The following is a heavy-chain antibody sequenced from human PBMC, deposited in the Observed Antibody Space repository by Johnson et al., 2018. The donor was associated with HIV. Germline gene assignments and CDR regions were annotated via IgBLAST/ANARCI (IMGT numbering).Heavy chain of an antibody. CDR1: GFTFSDYY. D-gene: IGHD6-19*01. J-gene: IGHJ3*02. Sequence: VQLVESGGGVVQPGGSLRLSCVASGFTFSDYYMTWIRQAPRKGLEWVSYISSSGSTIYYADSVKGRFTISRDNARNSLFLQMNSLRAEDTAVYYCARIPGSGWEHDAFDIWGQGTLVTVSS. CDR2: ISSSGSTI. V-gene: IGHV3-11*04. CDR3: ARIPGSGWEHDAFDI.